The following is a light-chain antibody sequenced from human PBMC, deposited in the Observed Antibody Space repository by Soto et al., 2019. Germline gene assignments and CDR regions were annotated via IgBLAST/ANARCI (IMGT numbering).Light chain of an antibody. CDR2: GAS. J-gene: IGKJ5*01. CDR3: QQYGSSPSIT. CDR1: QSVSSSY. V-gene: IGKV3-20*01. Sequence: EIVLTHSPGTLSLSPGERATLSFRASQSVSSSYLAWYQQKPGQAPRLLIYGASSRATGIPDRFSGSGSGTDFTLTISRLEPEDFAVYYCQQYGSSPSITFGQGTRLEIK.